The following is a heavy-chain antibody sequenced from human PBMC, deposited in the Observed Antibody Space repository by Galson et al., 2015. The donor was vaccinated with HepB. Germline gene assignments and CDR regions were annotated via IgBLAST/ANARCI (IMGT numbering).Heavy chain of an antibody. Sequence: SLRLSCAASKFTFSSYEMNWVRQAPGRGLEWIAYISNGGTTEYYADSVKGRFTISRDNAKNSLYLQMNSLRAEDTAVYYCARTGGFRATYAVGNWSQGTLVTVSP. CDR3: ARTGGFRATYAVGN. J-gene: IGHJ4*02. V-gene: IGHV3-48*03. D-gene: IGHD1-26*01. CDR1: KFTFSSYE. CDR2: ISNGGTTE.